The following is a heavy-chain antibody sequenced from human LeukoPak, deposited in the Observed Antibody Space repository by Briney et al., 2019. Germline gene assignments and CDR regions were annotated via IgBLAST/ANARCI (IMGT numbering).Heavy chain of an antibody. V-gene: IGHV3-30*04. J-gene: IGHJ4*02. Sequence: PGRSLRLSCAASGFTFSIYAMHWVRQAPGKGLEWVAVISFDGSDKYYADPVKGRFTISRDNSKNTLYLQMNSLRAEDTAVYYCARRWYFDYWGQGTLVTVSS. CDR2: ISFDGSDK. D-gene: IGHD6-13*01. CDR1: GFTFSIYA. CDR3: ARRWYFDY.